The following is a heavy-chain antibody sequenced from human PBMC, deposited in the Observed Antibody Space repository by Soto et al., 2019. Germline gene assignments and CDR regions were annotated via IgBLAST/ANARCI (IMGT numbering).Heavy chain of an antibody. CDR3: ARGDVSSSGWTIAS. V-gene: IGHV1-46*03. CDR1: GYTFTSRY. Sequence: QVQLVQTGAEVRKPGASVKVSCKTSGYTFTSRYLHWVRQGPGQGLEWMGKIDPRGGGDRYAQKFXGXIXXIPDASTETVYMDLNSLTFEDTAVYYCARGDVSSSGWTIASWGQGTLVTVSS. D-gene: IGHD6-19*01. J-gene: IGHJ5*01. CDR2: IDPRGGGD.